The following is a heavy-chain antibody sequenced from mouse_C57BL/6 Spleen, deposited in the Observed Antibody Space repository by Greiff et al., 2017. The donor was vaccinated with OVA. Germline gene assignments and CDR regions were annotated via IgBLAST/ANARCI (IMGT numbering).Heavy chain of an antibody. CDR3: ATITTVV. J-gene: IGHJ2*01. V-gene: IGHV5-17*01. CDR2: ISSGSSTI. D-gene: IGHD1-1*01. Sequence: EVMLVEPGGGLVKPGGSLKLSCAASGFTFSDYGMHWVRQAPEKGLEWVAYISSGSSTIYYADTVKGRFTISRDNAKNTLFLQMTSLRSEDTAMYYCATITTVVWGQGTTLTVSS. CDR1: GFTFSDYG.